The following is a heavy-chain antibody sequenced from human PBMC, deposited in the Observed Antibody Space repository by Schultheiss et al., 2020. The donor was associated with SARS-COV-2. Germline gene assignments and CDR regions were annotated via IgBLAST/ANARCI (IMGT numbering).Heavy chain of an antibody. J-gene: IGHJ6*02. CDR3: ARVDRSSGGYYYGMDV. Sequence: GESLKISCAASGFTFSNYWMHWVRQAPGKGLVWVSRIKSDGSITDYADSVKGRFTISRDNAMNTLYLQMNSPRAEDTAVYYCARVDRSSGGYYYGMDVWGQGTTVTVSS. CDR1: GFTFSNYW. CDR2: IKSDGSIT. D-gene: IGHD6-6*01. V-gene: IGHV3-74*01.